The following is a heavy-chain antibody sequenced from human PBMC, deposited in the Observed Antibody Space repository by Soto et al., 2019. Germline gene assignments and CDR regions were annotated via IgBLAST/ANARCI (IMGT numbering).Heavy chain of an antibody. Sequence: QVQLVQSGAEVKKPGSSVKVSCKASGGTFSSHAISWVRQAPGQGLEWMGGITPIFATANYAQKFQGRVTITADESTSTAYMALSSLRSEDTAVYYCAQTLGLSVAGPGRFDLWGRGTLVTAAS. D-gene: IGHD6-19*01. CDR1: GGTFSSHA. CDR2: ITPIFATA. J-gene: IGHJ2*01. V-gene: IGHV1-69*12. CDR3: AQTLGLSVAGPGRFDL.